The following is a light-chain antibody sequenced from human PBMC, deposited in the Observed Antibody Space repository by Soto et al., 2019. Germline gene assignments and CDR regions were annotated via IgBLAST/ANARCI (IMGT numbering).Light chain of an antibody. CDR2: AAT. CDR3: QQSYDILS. CDR1: QRIISY. V-gene: IGKV1-39*01. Sequence: DIQMTQSPSSLSASVGDRVTITCRASQRIISYLSWYQQKPGKAPKLLIYAATTLQSGVPSRFSGSGSGTDFTLTISSLQPEDSATYYCQQSYDILSFGGGTKVDIK. J-gene: IGKJ4*01.